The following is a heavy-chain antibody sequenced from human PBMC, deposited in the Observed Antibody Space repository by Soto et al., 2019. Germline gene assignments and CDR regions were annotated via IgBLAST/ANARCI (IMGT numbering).Heavy chain of an antibody. CDR2: INHSGST. J-gene: IGHJ2*01. V-gene: IGHV4-34*01. CDR1: GGSFSGYY. Sequence: QVQLQQWGAGLLKPSETLSLTCAVYGGSFSGYYWSWIRQPPGKGLEWIGDINHSGSTNYNPSLKSRVTISVDTSKNQFSLKLSSVTAADTAVYYCARGRNIVVVTAIRGYWYFDLWGRGTLVTVSS. CDR3: ARGRNIVVVTAIRGYWYFDL. D-gene: IGHD2-21*02.